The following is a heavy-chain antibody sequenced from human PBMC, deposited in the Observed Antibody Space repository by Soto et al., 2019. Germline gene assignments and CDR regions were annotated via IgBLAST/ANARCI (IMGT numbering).Heavy chain of an antibody. CDR1: GFKFSDYH. J-gene: IGHJ5*02. Sequence: QVQLVESGGGLLKPGGSLRLSCAASGFKFSDYHMSWIRQAPGKGLEWVAYITGSGETIYNASSVKDRFTIYRYNAKNSLNLQMNSLRTEDTAVYYCATNFYGSGPRTPESWGQGTLVTVSS. V-gene: IGHV3-11*01. CDR3: ATNFYGSGPRTPES. D-gene: IGHD3-10*01. CDR2: ITGSGETI.